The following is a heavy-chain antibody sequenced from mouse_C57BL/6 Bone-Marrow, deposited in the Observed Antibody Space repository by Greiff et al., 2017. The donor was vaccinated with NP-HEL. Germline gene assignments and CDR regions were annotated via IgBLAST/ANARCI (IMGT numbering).Heavy chain of an antibody. Sequence: VQLQQSGPELVKPGASVKISCKASGYAFSSSWMNWVKQRPGQGLEWIGRIYPGGGDTNYNGKFKGKATLTADKSSSTAYMQLSSLTSEDSAVYVCASGSWFAYWGQGPLVTVSA. CDR2: IYPGGGDT. J-gene: IGHJ3*01. V-gene: IGHV1-82*01. CDR1: GYAFSSSW. CDR3: ASGSWFAY.